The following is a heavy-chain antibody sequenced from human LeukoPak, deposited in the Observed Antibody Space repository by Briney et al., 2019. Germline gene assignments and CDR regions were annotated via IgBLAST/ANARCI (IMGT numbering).Heavy chain of an antibody. Sequence: ASVNVSRKPSGYTFTGYYMHWVRRTPEQRLEWMGWINPNSGGTNYAQKFQGRVTMTRDTSISTAYMELSRLRSDDTAVYYCARGYAPPYSSGSFYAFDIWGQGTMVTVSS. D-gene: IGHD6-19*01. CDR3: ARGYAPPYSSGSFYAFDI. J-gene: IGHJ3*02. CDR1: GYTFTGYY. CDR2: INPNSGGT. V-gene: IGHV1-2*02.